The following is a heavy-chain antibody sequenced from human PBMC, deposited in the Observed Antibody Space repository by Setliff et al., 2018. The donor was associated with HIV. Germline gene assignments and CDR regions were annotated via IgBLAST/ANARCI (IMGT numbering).Heavy chain of an antibody. CDR3: ATFFVSTATTQDY. CDR1: GGSISSGSYY. V-gene: IGHV4-39*01. Sequence: PSETLSLTCTVSGGSISSGSYYWSWIRQPAGKGLEWIGSIYYSGSTYYNPSLKSRVTISVDTSKNQFSLKLNSLTAADTGVYYCATFFVSTATTQDYWGQGTLVTVSS. CDR2: IYYSGST. J-gene: IGHJ4*02. D-gene: IGHD4-17*01.